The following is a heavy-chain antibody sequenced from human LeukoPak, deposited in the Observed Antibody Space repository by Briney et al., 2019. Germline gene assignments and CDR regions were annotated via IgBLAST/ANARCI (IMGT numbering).Heavy chain of an antibody. D-gene: IGHD3-10*01. CDR3: ATYGSGSYYNNWFDP. V-gene: IGHV3-23*01. CDR2: ISGSGGST. J-gene: IGHJ5*02. Sequence: PGGSLRLSCAASGFTFSSYAMSWVRQAPGKGLEWVSAISGSGGSTYYADSVKGRFTISRDNSKNTLYLQMNSLRAEDTAVYYCATYGSGSYYNNWFDPWGQGTLVTVS. CDR1: GFTFSSYA.